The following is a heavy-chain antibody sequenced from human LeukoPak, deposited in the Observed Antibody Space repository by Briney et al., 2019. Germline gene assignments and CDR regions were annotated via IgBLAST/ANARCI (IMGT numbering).Heavy chain of an antibody. Sequence: QPGGSLRLSCVASGLTFSSYSMNWVRQAPGKGLEWISYISSSSSTIYYADSVKGRFTISRDNAKNSLYLQMDSLRAEDTAVYYCARVGSSSWYFGDDYWGQGTLVTVSS. CDR3: ARVGSSSWYFGDDY. J-gene: IGHJ4*02. D-gene: IGHD6-13*01. V-gene: IGHV3-48*04. CDR2: ISSSSSTI. CDR1: GLTFSSYS.